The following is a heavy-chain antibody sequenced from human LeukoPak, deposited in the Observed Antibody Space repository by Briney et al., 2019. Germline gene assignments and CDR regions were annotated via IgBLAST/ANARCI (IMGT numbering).Heavy chain of an antibody. CDR1: GLTFSSHG. CDR2: ISLDGSKK. J-gene: IGHJ5*01. CDR3: ARDRAVSWFDS. D-gene: IGHD3-10*01. V-gene: IGHV3-33*05. Sequence: PGGSLRLSCEASGLTFSSHGFHWVRQAPGKGLEWVTFISLDGSKKSYADSVKGRFTFSRDDSKNTLYLEMNSLRAEDTAVYYCARDRAVSWFDSWGLGTLVTVSS.